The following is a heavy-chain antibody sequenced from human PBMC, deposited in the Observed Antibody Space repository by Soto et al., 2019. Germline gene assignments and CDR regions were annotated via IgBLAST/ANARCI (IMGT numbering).Heavy chain of an antibody. CDR3: ARNCQHSFDY. CDR2: ISAYNGNT. V-gene: IGHV1-18*01. D-gene: IGHD2-2*01. Sequence: ASVKVSCKASGYTFTSYGISWVRQAPGQGLEGMGWISAYNGNTNYAQKLQGRFTMTTDTSTSTAYMELSSPRSDDTAVYYCARNCQHSFDYWGQGTLVTVSS. J-gene: IGHJ4*02. CDR1: GYTFTSYG.